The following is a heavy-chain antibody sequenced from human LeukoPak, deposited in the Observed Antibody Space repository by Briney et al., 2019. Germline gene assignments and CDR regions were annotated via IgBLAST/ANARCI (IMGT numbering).Heavy chain of an antibody. Sequence: PSETLSLTCTVSGGSINSYYWSWIRQPAGMGPEWIGRIYSSGITNYNPSLNSRVTMSVDTSKNQFSLRLSSATAADTAVYYCARSNADSIHRFDYWGQGTLVVVSS. D-gene: IGHD2-15*01. CDR2: IYSSGIT. V-gene: IGHV4-4*07. J-gene: IGHJ4*02. CDR3: ARSNADSIHRFDY. CDR1: GGSINSYY.